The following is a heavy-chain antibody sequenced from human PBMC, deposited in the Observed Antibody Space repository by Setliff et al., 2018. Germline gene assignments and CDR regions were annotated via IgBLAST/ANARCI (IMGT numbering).Heavy chain of an antibody. J-gene: IGHJ4*02. CDR2: IYYSGRT. D-gene: IGHD1-26*01. Sequence: SETLSLTCTVSGGSISSSGYYWSWIRQPPGKGLEWIGNIYYSGRTYYNPSLKSRVAISVDTSKNQFSLKLTSVTAADTAVYYCARITGMVGATPYYFDYWGQGTLVTVSS. V-gene: IGHV4-39*01. CDR3: ARITGMVGATPYYFDY. CDR1: GGSISSSGYY.